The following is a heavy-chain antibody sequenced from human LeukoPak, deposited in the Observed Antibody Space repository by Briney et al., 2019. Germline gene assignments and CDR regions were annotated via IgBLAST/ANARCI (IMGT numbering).Heavy chain of an antibody. CDR2: IYTTGTT. CDR3: GRQGYTASYYFLDY. Sequence: SETLSLTCTVSSGSINSYYWGWVRQPPGKGLEWIGRIYTTGTTQYNPSLKSRVTMSVDTSTKQFSLNLRSMTAADTAVYYCGRQGYTASYYFLDYWSQGTLVAVS. J-gene: IGHJ4*02. V-gene: IGHV4-4*07. D-gene: IGHD1-26*01. CDR1: SGSINSYY.